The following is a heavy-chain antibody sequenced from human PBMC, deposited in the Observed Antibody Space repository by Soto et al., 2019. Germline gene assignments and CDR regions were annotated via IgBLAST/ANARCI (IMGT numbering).Heavy chain of an antibody. Sequence: QVQLQESGPGLVKPSETLSLTCTVSGDSIKHYYWNWIRQPPGKGLEWIGYIYYSGATNYNPSLKSRVTISKIQFSLKLTSVTAADTAVYYCVRGETKAHFDSWGQGILVTVSS. V-gene: IGHV4-59*01. CDR2: IYYSGAT. CDR1: GDSIKHYY. D-gene: IGHD3-16*01. J-gene: IGHJ4*02. CDR3: VRGETKAHFDS.